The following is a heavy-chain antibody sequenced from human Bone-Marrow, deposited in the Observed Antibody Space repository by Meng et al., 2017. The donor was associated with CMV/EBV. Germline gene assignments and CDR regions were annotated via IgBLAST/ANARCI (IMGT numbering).Heavy chain of an antibody. CDR3: AGQTGDHDAFDI. CDR2: INPNGGST. V-gene: IGHV1-46*01. CDR1: GYTFTSYY. Sequence: ASVKVSCKTSGYTFTSYYMHWVRQAPGQGLEWMGIINPNGGSTAYAQKFQGRVTITTDESTSTAYMELSSLRSEDTAVYYCAGQTGDHDAFDIWGQGTMVTVSS. D-gene: IGHD7-27*01. J-gene: IGHJ3*02.